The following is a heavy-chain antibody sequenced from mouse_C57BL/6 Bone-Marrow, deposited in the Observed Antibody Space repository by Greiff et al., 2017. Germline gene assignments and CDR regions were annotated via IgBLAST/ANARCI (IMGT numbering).Heavy chain of an antibody. CDR2: IYPGSGNT. J-gene: IGHJ2*01. D-gene: IGHD2-10*01. CDR3: ARNLLPHFDY. CDR1: GYTFTDYY. V-gene: IGHV1-76*01. Sequence: QVQLQQSGAELVRPGASVKLSCKASGYTFTDYYINWVKQRPGQGLEWIARIYPGSGNTSYNEKFKGKATLTAEKSSSTAYMQLSSLTSEDSAVYVCARNLLPHFDYWGQGTTLTVSS.